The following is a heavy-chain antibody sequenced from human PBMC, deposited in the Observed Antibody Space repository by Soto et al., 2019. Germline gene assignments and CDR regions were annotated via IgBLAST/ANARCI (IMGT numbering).Heavy chain of an antibody. V-gene: IGHV4-59*01. Sequence: PSETLSLTCTVSGGSTTSDYWSWIRQPPGKGLEWVGYIFHSLGAKYNPSLGSPGTISLDTSKNQLSLSLRSVSAADTSIYFCVRDLNGSWDYWGQGTLVTVSS. CDR2: IFHSLGA. CDR3: VRDLNGSWDY. D-gene: IGHD3-10*01. CDR1: GGSTTSDY. J-gene: IGHJ4*02.